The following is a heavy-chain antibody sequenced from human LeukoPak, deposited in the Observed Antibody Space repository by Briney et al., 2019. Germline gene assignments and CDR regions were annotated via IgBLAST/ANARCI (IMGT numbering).Heavy chain of an antibody. V-gene: IGHV3-7*01. D-gene: IGHD6-25*01. CDR1: GFTFSSYW. J-gene: IGHJ4*02. Sequence: GGSLRLSCAGSGFTFSSYWMSWVRQAPGKGLDWVANIKQDGSERYYVDSVKGRFTVSRDNAKNSLYLQMNSLRAEDTAVYYCARSIGIASAYWGQGTLVTVSS. CDR2: IKQDGSER. CDR3: ARSIGIASAY.